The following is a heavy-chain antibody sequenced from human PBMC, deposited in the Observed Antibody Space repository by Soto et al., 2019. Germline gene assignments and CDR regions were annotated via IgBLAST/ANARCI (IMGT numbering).Heavy chain of an antibody. J-gene: IGHJ4*02. V-gene: IGHV1-69*06. CDR2: IIPVFATT. CDR1: GGTLTNYA. CDR3: ARGSSYYYSGGYYPFDS. Sequence: QVQLVQSGAEVKKPGSSVKVSCKASGGTLTNYAISWVRQAPGQGLEWMGGIIPVFATTNYAQKFQGRVTITAAKSTSTAYMELSSLRSDDTAVYYCARGSSYYYSGGYYPFDSWGQGTLVTVSS. D-gene: IGHD3-22*01.